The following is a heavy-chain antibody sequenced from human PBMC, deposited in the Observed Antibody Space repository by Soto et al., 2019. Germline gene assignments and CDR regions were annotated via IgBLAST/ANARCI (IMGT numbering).Heavy chain of an antibody. Sequence: QITLKESGPTLVKPTQTLTLTCTFSGFSLSTRGVGVGWIRQPPGEALEWLALIYGDDDKRYRPSLKSRLTITKDTSKNQVVLTMAKMDPVDTATYYCALSSLLWFGENVGFGYWGQGTLVTVSS. CDR2: IYGDDDK. CDR3: ALSSLLWFGENVGFGY. CDR1: GFSLSTRGVG. D-gene: IGHD3-10*01. J-gene: IGHJ4*02. V-gene: IGHV2-5*02.